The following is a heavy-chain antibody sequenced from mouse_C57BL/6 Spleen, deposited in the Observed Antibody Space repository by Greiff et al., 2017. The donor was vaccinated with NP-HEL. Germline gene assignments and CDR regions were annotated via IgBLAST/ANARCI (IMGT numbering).Heavy chain of an antibody. CDR1: GFTFSDFG. V-gene: IGHV5-17*01. CDR2: ISGGGSTI. D-gene: IGHD1-1*01. Sequence: EVHLVESGGGLVKPGGSLKLSCAASGFTFSDFGMPWFRPAPEKGLDWVAYISGGGSTIYCADTVKGRFTISRDNAKNTLFLQMTSLRSEDTAMYYCARTVVADAMDYWGQGTSVTVSS. J-gene: IGHJ4*01. CDR3: ARTVVADAMDY.